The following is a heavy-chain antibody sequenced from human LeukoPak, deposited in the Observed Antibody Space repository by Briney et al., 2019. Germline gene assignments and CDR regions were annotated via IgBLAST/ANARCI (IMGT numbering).Heavy chain of an antibody. Sequence: PSETLSLTCAVYGGSFSGYYWSWIRQPPGKGLEWIGEINHSGSTNYNPSLKSRVTISVDTSKNQFSLKLSSVTAADTAVYYCARGPRLLISRYYYYMDVWGKGTTVTVS. D-gene: IGHD3-16*01. CDR3: ARGPRLLISRYYYYMDV. CDR2: INHSGST. CDR1: GGSFSGYY. J-gene: IGHJ6*03. V-gene: IGHV4-34*01.